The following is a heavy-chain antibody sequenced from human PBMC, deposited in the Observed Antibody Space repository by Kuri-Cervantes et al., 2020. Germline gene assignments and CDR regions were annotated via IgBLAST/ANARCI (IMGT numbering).Heavy chain of an antibody. V-gene: IGHV3-21*01. CDR2: ISSSSSYI. D-gene: IGHD3-16*02. J-gene: IGHJ4*02. Sequence: GESLKISCAASGFTFSSYSVNWVRQAPGKGLEWVSSISSSSSYIYYADSVKGRFTISRDNAKNSLYLQMNSLRAEDTSVYYCARGGGMFWGFIARGWYYFDYWGQGTLVTVSS. CDR1: GFTFSSYS. CDR3: ARGGGMFWGFIARGWYYFDY.